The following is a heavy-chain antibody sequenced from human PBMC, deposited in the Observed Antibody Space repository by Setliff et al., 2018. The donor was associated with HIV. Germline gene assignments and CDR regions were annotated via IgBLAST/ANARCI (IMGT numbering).Heavy chain of an antibody. CDR1: GFAFNEHW. CDR3: ARNVDRGGAFDI. D-gene: IGHD3-10*01. Sequence: PGGSLRLSCAASGFAFNEHWMHWVRQSPGKGLMWVARINSFGSVTNYADSAKGRFTVTRNNAKKTLYLHVNSLRVDDTAVYYCARNVDRGGAFDIWGQGTMVTVSS. V-gene: IGHV3-74*01. CDR2: INSFGSVT. J-gene: IGHJ3*02.